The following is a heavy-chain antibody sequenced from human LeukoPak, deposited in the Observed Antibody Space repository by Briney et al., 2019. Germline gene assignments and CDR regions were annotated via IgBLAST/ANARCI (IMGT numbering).Heavy chain of an antibody. CDR1: GSSISSDY. D-gene: IGHD1-7*01. CDR2: LYTSGST. J-gene: IGHJ6*03. V-gene: IGHV4-4*07. CDR3: ARDSVVGTIGYYYYYMDV. Sequence: SETLSLTCNVSGSSISSDYWTWIRQPAGKGLEWIGHLYTSGSTSYNPPLKSRVTMSVDTSKNQFSLKLSSVTAADTAVYYCARDSVVGTIGYYYYYMDVWGKGTTVTVSS.